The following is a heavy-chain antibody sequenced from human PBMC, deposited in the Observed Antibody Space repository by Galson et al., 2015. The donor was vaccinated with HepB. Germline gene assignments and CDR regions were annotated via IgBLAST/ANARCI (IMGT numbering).Heavy chain of an antibody. V-gene: IGHV3-11*01. CDR1: GFSFSEFY. CDR3: AKAAGWFDP. Sequence: SLRLSCAVSGFSFSEFYMTWIRQAPGKGLEWISYISESGSTTYCADSLKGRFTVSRDNAKKSLYLQMNSLRAEDTAVYYCAKAAGWFDPLGQGALVTVSS. CDR2: ISESGSTT. J-gene: IGHJ5*02.